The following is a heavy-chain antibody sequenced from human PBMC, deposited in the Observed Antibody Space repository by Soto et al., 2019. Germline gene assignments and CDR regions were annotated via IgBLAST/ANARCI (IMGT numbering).Heavy chain of an antibody. J-gene: IGHJ4*02. D-gene: IGHD1-26*01. Sequence: EVQLVQSGGGLVKPGGSLRLSCAASGFTFSSYTMNWVRQAPGKGLEWVSSISGRDTYIYDADSVKGRFTISRDKVKNSLYLQMTSLRAADTAVYYRAKGDVYYCFDYCGQGLLVTVCS. CDR1: GFTFSSYT. V-gene: IGHV3-21*01. CDR3: AKGDVYYCFDY. CDR2: ISGRDTYI.